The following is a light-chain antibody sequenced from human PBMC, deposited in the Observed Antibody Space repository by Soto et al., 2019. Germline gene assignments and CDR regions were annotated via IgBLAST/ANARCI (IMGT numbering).Light chain of an antibody. J-gene: IGKJ4*01. CDR3: QHRSL. V-gene: IGKV3-11*01. Sequence: VLTQPPATLSLSPGDRATLSCRASQRVSSYLAWYQQKPGQAPRLLIYDPSKMATGIPARFNGSGSETDFTLTISSLEPEDSAVYYCQHRSLFGGGTKVEIK. CDR1: QRVSSY. CDR2: DPS.